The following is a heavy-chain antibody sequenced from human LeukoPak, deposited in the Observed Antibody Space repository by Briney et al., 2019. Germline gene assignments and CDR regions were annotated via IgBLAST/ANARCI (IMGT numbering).Heavy chain of an antibody. J-gene: IGHJ4*02. CDR2: TNPNSGGT. CDR3: ARGPFLEWLLYFDY. CDR1: GYTFTSYY. V-gene: IGHV1-2*02. Sequence: ASVKVSCKASGYTFTSYYMHWVRQAPGQGLEWVGWTNPNSGGTNYAQKFQGRVTMTRDTSISTAYMELSRLRSDDTAVYYCARGPFLEWLLYFDYWGQGTLVTVSS. D-gene: IGHD3-3*01.